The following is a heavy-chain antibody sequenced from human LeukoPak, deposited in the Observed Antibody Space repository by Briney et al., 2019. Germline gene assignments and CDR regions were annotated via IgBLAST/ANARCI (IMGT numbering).Heavy chain of an antibody. J-gene: IGHJ6*03. CDR3: ARGNGYSSGWYVHYYYYMDV. V-gene: IGHV3-30*04. CDR1: GFTFSTYA. CDR2: ISFDGVNT. D-gene: IGHD6-19*01. Sequence: GGSLRLSCAASGFTFSTYAIHWVRQAPGKGLEWVAVISFDGVNTFYADSVKGRFTISRDNAKNSLYLQMNSLRAEDTAVYYCARGNGYSSGWYVHYYYYMDVWGKGTTVTVSS.